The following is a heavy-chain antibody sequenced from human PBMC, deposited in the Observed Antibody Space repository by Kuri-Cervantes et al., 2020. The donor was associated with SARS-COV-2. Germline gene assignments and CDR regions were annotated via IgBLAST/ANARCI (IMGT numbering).Heavy chain of an antibody. D-gene: IGHD6-13*01. V-gene: IGHV3-30-3*01. Sequence: GGSLRLSCAASGLSFRSHAMHWVRQAPGKGLEWVAVVSYDGNNKYHADSVKGRFTISRDNSNNTLFLEMSSLTTEDTAVYYCARSWGRYYFDYWGQGTLVTVSS. CDR2: VSYDGNNK. J-gene: IGHJ4*02. CDR3: ARSWGRYYFDY. CDR1: GLSFRSHA.